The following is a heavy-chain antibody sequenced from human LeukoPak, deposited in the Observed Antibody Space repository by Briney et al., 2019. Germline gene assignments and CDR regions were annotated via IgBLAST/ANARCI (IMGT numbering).Heavy chain of an antibody. CDR1: RFTFSDYY. CDR2: ISSSGSTI. D-gene: IGHD3-22*01. V-gene: IGHV3-11*01. CDR3: ARLYDRDAFDI. Sequence: GGSLRLSCAASRFTFSDYYMSWIRQAPGKGLEWVSYISSSGSTIYYADSVKGRFAISRDNAKNSLYLQMNSLRAEDTAVYYCARLYDRDAFDIWGQGTMVTVSS. J-gene: IGHJ3*02.